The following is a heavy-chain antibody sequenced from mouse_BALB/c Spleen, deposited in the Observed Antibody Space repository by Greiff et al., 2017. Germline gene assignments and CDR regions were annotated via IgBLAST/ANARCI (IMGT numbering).Heavy chain of an antibody. D-gene: IGHD2-10*02. CDR3: ARKEYGSYGGYAIDY. Sequence: QVQLQQPGAELVRPGASVKMSCKASGYTFTSYNMHWVKQTPGQGLEWIGAIYPGYGDTSYNQKFKGKATLTVDKSSSTAYMQLSSLTSEDSAVYDCARKEYGSYGGYAIDYWGQGTSVTVSA. V-gene: IGHV1-12*01. CDR2: IYPGYGDT. CDR1: GYTFTSYN. J-gene: IGHJ4*01.